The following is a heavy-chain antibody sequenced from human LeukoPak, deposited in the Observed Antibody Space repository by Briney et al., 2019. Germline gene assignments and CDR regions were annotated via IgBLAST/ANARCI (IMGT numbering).Heavy chain of an antibody. V-gene: IGHV4-39*01. D-gene: IGHD1-1*01. CDR1: GGSISSSGKY. J-gene: IGHJ4*02. Sequence: SETLSLTCTVSGGSISSSGKYGAWIRQPPGKGLEWMGSMFYSGTTYYNPSLKSRVTISVDTSKNQFSLKLSSVTAADTAVYYCARGRRVHFDYWGQGTLVTVSS. CDR2: MFYSGTT. CDR3: ARGRRVHFDY.